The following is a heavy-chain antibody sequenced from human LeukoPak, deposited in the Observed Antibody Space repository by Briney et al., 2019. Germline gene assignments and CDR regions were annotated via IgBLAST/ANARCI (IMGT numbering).Heavy chain of an antibody. CDR1: GGSISSSSCY. CDR3: ARRGSGSYTYNWFDP. J-gene: IGHJ5*02. D-gene: IGHD3-10*01. V-gene: IGHV4-39*01. CDR2: IYYSGST. Sequence: PSETLSLTCTVSGGSISSSSCYWGWIRQPPGKGLEWIGSIYYSGSTYYNPSLKSRVTISVDTSKNQYSLKLSSVTAADTAVYFCARRGSGSYTYNWFDPWGQGTLVTVSS.